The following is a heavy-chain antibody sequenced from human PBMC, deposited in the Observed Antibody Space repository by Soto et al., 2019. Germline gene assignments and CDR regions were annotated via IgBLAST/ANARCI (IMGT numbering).Heavy chain of an antibody. CDR2: ISGSGDTI. Sequence: GGSLRLSCAASGFTFSSYGMHWVRQAPGKGLEWVSYISGSGDTIYYADSLRGRFTISRDNARNSLHLQMNNLRDEDTAVYYCERGGCNDLFDSWGQGNLVTVSS. CDR1: GFTFSSYG. V-gene: IGHV3-48*02. D-gene: IGHD1-1*01. J-gene: IGHJ4*02. CDR3: ERGGCNDLFDS.